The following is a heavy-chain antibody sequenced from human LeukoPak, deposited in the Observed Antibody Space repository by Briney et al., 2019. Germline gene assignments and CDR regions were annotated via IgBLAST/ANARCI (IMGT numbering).Heavy chain of an antibody. CDR2: ISSSSSTI. D-gene: IGHD6-19*01. J-gene: IGHJ6*03. CDR1: GFTFSSYS. V-gene: IGHV3-48*01. Sequence: GGSLRLSCAASGFTFSSYSMNWVRQAPGKGLEWVSYISSSSSTIYYADSVKGRFTISRDNAKNSLYLQMNSLRAEDTAVYYCARDYLAGQYMDVWGKGTTVTVSS. CDR3: ARDYLAGQYMDV.